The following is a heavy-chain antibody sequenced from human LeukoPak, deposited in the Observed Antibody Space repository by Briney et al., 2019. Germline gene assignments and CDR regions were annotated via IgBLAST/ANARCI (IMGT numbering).Heavy chain of an antibody. Sequence: SETLSLTCAVYGGSFSGYYWSWIRQPPGKGLEWIGEINHSGSPNYNPSLKSRVTISVDTSKNQFSLKLSSVTAADTAVYYCARVDIVVVPAARRLRYNWFDPWGQGTLVTVSS. D-gene: IGHD2-2*01. CDR2: INHSGSP. V-gene: IGHV4-34*01. CDR3: ARVDIVVVPAARRLRYNWFDP. J-gene: IGHJ5*02. CDR1: GGSFSGYY.